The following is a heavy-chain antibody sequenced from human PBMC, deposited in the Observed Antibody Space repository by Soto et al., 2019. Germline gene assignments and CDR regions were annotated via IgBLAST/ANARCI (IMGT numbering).Heavy chain of an antibody. J-gene: IGHJ3*02. CDR1: GFTFSSYG. CDR3: AKATNTLVSLDI. D-gene: IGHD3-10*01. CDR2: ISYDGSNK. Sequence: QVQLVESGGGVVQPGRSLRLSCAASGFTFSSYGMHWVRQAPGKGLEWVAVISYDGSNKYYADSVKGRFTTSRDNSKNTLYLQVNSLGAEDTAVYYCAKATNTLVSLDIWVQGTMVTVSS. V-gene: IGHV3-30*18.